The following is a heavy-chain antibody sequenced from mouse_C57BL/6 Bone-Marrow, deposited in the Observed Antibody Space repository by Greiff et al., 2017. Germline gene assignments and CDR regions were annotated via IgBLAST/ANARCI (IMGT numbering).Heavy chain of an antibody. D-gene: IGHD2-4*01. CDR2: IWSGGST. J-gene: IGHJ2*01. Sequence: QLQLKQSGPGLVQPSQSLSITCTVSGFSLTSYGVHWVRQSPGKGLEWLGVIWSGGSTDYNAAFISRLSISKDNSKSQVFFKMNSLQADDTAIYYCARTYDYDDEGLFDYWGQGTTLTVSS. CDR3: ARTYDYDDEGLFDY. V-gene: IGHV2-2*01. CDR1: GFSLTSYG.